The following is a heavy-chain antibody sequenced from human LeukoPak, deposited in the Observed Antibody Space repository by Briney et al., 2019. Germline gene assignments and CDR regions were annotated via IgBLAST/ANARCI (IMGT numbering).Heavy chain of an antibody. CDR2: ISYDGSNK. Sequence: GGPLRLSCAASGFTFSSYGMHWVRQAPGKGLEWVAVISYDGSNKYYADSVKGRFTISRDNSKNTLYLQMNSLRAEDTAVYYCEKDLGQLERYDAFDIWGQGTMVTVSS. CDR3: EKDLGQLERYDAFDI. D-gene: IGHD1-1*01. V-gene: IGHV3-30*18. J-gene: IGHJ3*02. CDR1: GFTFSSYG.